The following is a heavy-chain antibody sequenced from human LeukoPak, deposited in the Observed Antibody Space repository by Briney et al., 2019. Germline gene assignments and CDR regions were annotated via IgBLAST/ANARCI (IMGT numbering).Heavy chain of an antibody. Sequence: PSETLSLTCSVSGGSIRSGTDYWSWVRQPAGKGLEWIGRIYMSGSTDYNPSFKSRVTMSVDTSKNQLSLKLRSVTAADTAVYYCARVVWGGDYHYSMDVWGKGTTVIDPS. D-gene: IGHD7-27*01. CDR2: IYMSGST. CDR3: ARVVWGGDYHYSMDV. J-gene: IGHJ6*03. V-gene: IGHV4-61*02. CDR1: GGSIRSGTDY.